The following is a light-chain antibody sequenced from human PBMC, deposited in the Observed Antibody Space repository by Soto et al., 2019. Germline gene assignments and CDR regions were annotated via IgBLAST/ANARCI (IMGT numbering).Light chain of an antibody. J-gene: IGKJ5*01. CDR3: QQTYSPPSIT. CDR1: QSINTS. V-gene: IGKV1-39*01. CDR2: GAS. Sequence: DIQMTQSPSSLSASVGDRVTITCRASQSINTSLNWYQQQPGKAPKLLLYGASSLQGEVPSRFSGSGSGSDFTLSISSLQPEDFATYYCQQTYSPPSITFGQGTRLDIK.